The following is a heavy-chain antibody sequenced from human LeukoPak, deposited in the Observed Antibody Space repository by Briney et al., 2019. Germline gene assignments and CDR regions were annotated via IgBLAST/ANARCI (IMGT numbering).Heavy chain of an antibody. D-gene: IGHD6-6*01. CDR2: ISSSSSYI. Sequence: PGGSLRLSCAASGFTFSSYSMNWVRQAPGKGLEWVSYISSSSSYIYYANSVKGRFTISRDNAKNSLYLQMNSLRAEDTAVYYCARDQGAALPYYYYYGMDVWGQGTTVTVSS. CDR3: ARDQGAALPYYYYYGMDV. V-gene: IGHV3-21*01. CDR1: GFTFSSYS. J-gene: IGHJ6*02.